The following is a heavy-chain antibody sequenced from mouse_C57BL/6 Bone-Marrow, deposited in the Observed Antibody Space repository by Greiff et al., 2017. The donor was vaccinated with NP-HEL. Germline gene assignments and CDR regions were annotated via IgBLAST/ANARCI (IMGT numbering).Heavy chain of an antibody. D-gene: IGHD2-4*01. CDR3: AIDYPYAMDY. CDR1: FSTFPLSC. V-gene: IGHV1-74*01. CDR2: IHPSASDT. J-gene: IGHJ4*01. Sequence: PLQPPFSSLFPPFSSVPVSFPSSFSTFPLSCLHLLPHLPVPCLALIVRIHPSASDTNYNQKFKGKATLTVDKSSSTAYMQLSSLTSEDSAVYYCAIDYPYAMDYWGQGTSVTVSS.